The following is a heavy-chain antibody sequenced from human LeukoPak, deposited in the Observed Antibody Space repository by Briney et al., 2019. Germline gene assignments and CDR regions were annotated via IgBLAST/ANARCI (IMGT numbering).Heavy chain of an antibody. J-gene: IGHJ4*02. V-gene: IGHV4-30-4*01. Sequence: PSETLSLTCTVSGASISSGDYHWNWIRQPPGKGLEWIGFIHDSGSTYYNPSLKSRVSISRDMSKNQLSLMLSSVTAADTAVYYCARLRSAAAGLDYWGQGTLVTVSS. D-gene: IGHD6-13*01. CDR2: IHDSGST. CDR3: ARLRSAAAGLDY. CDR1: GASISSGDYH.